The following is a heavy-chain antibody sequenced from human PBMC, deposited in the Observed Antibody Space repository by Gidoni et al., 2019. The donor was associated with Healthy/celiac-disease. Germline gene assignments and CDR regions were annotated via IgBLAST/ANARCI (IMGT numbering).Heavy chain of an antibody. Sequence: EVQLLESGGGLVQPGGSLRLSCAASGFTFSSYAMSWVRQAPGKGLEWVSAISGSGGSTYYADSVKGRFTISRDNSKNTLYLQMNSLRAEDTAVYYCAKDSGRKYSSSSPPSGYYYGMDVWGQGTTVTVSS. V-gene: IGHV3-23*01. J-gene: IGHJ6*02. D-gene: IGHD6-6*01. CDR2: ISGSGGST. CDR3: AKDSGRKYSSSSPPSGYYYGMDV. CDR1: GFTFSSYA.